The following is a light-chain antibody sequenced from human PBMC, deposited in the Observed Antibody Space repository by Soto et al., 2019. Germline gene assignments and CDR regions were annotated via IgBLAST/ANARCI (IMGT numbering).Light chain of an antibody. V-gene: IGLV2-8*01. CDR2: EVS. CDR1: ISDVGGYNY. CDR3: NSYAGSNNWL. Sequence: QSALTQPASVSGSPGQSITISCTGTISDVGGYNYVSWYQQHPGKAPKLMIYEVSKRPSGVPDRFSGSKSGNTASLTVSGLQAEDEADYYCNSYAGSNNWLFGGGTKLTVL. J-gene: IGLJ3*02.